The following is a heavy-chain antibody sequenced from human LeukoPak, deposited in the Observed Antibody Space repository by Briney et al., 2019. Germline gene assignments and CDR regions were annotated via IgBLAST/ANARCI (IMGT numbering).Heavy chain of an antibody. CDR2: ISGSGGST. J-gene: IGHJ6*02. CDR1: GFTFSSYA. Sequence: GGSLRLSCAASGFTFSSYAMSWVRQAPGKGLEWVSAISGSGGSTYYADSVKGRFTISRDNSKNTLYLRMSSLRAEDTAVYYCAKRLDRYYYGMDVWGQGTTVTVSS. CDR3: AKRLDRYYYGMDV. D-gene: IGHD6-25*01. V-gene: IGHV3-23*01.